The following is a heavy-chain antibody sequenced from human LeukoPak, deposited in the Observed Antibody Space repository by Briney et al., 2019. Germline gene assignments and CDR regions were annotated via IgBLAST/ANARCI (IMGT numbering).Heavy chain of an antibody. CDR2: ISGSGGGT. Sequence: GGSLRLSCAASGFSFSNYAMNWVRQAPGKGPEWVSLISGSGGGTYYADSVKGRFTISRDISNNILYLQMNTLRAEDTAVYYCARDAGYYSSLYYFDFWGQGTLVTVSS. CDR1: GFSFSNYA. CDR3: ARDAGYYSSLYYFDF. J-gene: IGHJ4*02. V-gene: IGHV3-23*01. D-gene: IGHD2-2*01.